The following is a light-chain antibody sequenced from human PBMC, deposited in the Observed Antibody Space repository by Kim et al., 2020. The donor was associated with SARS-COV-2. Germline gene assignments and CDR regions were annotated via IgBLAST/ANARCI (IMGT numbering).Light chain of an antibody. V-gene: IGLV1-44*01. CDR3: AAWDDSLNGAV. CDR2: SNN. Sequence: QSVLTQPPSASGTPGQRVTISCSGSSSNIGSDTVDWYQHLPGAAPKLLIYSNNQRPSGVPDRFSGSKSGTSASLAISGFRSEDEADYYCAAWDDSLNGAVFGGGTQLTVL. CDR1: SSNIGSDT. J-gene: IGLJ2*01.